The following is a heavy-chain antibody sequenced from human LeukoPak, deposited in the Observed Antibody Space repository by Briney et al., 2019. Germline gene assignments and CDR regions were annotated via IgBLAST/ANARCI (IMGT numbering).Heavy chain of an antibody. J-gene: IGHJ5*02. V-gene: IGHV1-18*01. CDR2: ISAYNGNT. D-gene: IGHD3-3*01. Sequence: ASVKVSCKASGYTFTSYGISWVRQAPGQGLEWMGWISAYNGNTNYAPKLQGRVTMTTDTSTSTAYMELRSLESDDTAVYYCARDLKTYYDFWSGYFFRNNWFDPWGQGTLVTVSS. CDR1: GYTFTSYG. CDR3: ARDLKTYYDFWSGYFFRNNWFDP.